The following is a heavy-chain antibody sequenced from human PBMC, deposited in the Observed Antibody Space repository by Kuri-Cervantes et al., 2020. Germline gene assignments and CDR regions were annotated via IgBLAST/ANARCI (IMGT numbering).Heavy chain of an antibody. CDR1: GFTFSSYE. J-gene: IGHJ4*02. CDR2: IYRSGNT. Sequence: GESLKISCAASGFTFSSYEMNWVRQAPGKGLEWVSIIYRSGNTDYADSVKGRFTISRDNSKNTLYLQMNSLRAEDTAVYYCARDHRGAAAGSRAYFDYWGQGTLVTVSS. D-gene: IGHD6-13*01. V-gene: IGHV3-66*03. CDR3: ARDHRGAAAGSRAYFDY.